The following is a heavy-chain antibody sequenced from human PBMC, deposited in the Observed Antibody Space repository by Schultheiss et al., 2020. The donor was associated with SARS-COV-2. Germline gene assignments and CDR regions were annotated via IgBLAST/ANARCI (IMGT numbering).Heavy chain of an antibody. CDR1: GFTFSSNA. J-gene: IGHJ6*02. D-gene: IGHD3-10*01. CDR2: ISYHGSNK. V-gene: IGHV3-30*07. CDR3: ARDQVFEEYFYGMDV. Sequence: GGSLRLSCAAPGFTFSSNAMHWVRQAPGKGLEWVTVISYHGSNKHYADSVKGRFTISRDNSKNTLYLQMNSLRAEDTAVYYCARDQVFEEYFYGMDVWGQGTTVTVSS.